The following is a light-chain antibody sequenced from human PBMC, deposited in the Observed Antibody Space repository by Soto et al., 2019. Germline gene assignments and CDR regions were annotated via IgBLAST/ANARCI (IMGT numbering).Light chain of an antibody. CDR1: QGISTY. V-gene: IGKV1-13*02. CDR3: KEYKTSEA. Sequence: IQMTQSPSSLSASVGDRVTITCRASQGISTYLAWYQQKPGKVPKLLIYDASSLKSGVPSRFSGSGSETECAVTVCRLPSADFATYLGKEYKTSEAFSGETKVDIK. CDR2: DAS. J-gene: IGKJ4*01.